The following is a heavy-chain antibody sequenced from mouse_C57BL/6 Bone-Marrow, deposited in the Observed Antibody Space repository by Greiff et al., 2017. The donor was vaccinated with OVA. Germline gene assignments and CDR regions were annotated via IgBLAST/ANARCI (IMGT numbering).Heavy chain of an antibody. CDR1: GFSLTSYG. V-gene: IGHV2-6-1*01. D-gene: IGHD2-5*01. Sequence: VQLKESGPGLVAPSQSLSITCTVSGFSLTSYGVHWVRQPPGKGLEWLVVIWSDGSTTYNSAPKSRLSISKDNSKSQVFLKMNSLQTNDTAMYYCARQDYSNLWAMDYWGQGTSVTVSS. J-gene: IGHJ4*01. CDR2: IWSDGST. CDR3: ARQDYSNLWAMDY.